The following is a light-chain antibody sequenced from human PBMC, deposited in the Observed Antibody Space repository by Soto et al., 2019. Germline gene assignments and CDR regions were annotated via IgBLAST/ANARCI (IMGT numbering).Light chain of an antibody. CDR3: CSYAGNSTLV. Sequence: QSALTQPRSVSGSPGQSVTISCTGTSSDVGGYNYVSWYQQSPGKAPKFLIYDVYKRPSGVPVRFSASKAANTASLRISGLQAEDEADYYCCSYAGNSTLVFGTGTKVTVL. V-gene: IGLV2-11*01. CDR2: DVY. CDR1: SSDVGGYNY. J-gene: IGLJ1*01.